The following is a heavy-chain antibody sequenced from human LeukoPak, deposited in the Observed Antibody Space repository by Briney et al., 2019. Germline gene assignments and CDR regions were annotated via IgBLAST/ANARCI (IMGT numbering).Heavy chain of an antibody. CDR1: GFTFRSYT. D-gene: IGHD3-16*01. J-gene: IGHJ3*02. Sequence: GGSLRVSSADPGFTFRSYTMQSVRPTPRKRLEWVAVTSYDGPEKYYVDSVKGRFTISRDNSKNTLYLQMNSLRAEDRAVYYCARDRDSLGSFVIWGQGTMVTVSS. CDR2: TSYDGPEK. CDR3: ARDRDSLGSFVI. V-gene: IGHV3-30*04.